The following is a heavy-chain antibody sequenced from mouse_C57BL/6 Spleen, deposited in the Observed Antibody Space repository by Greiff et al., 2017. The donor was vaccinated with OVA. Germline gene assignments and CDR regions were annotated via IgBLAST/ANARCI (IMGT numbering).Heavy chain of an antibody. Sequence: EVQLQEPGGGLVKPGGSLKLSCAASGFTFSDYGMHWVRQAPEKGLAWVAYISSGSSTISYADTVKGRFTISRDKAKNTLYLKMTSLRSDDTAMYDCARKTGYFDYWGQGTTLTVSS. D-gene: IGHD4-1*01. V-gene: IGHV5-17*01. J-gene: IGHJ2*01. CDR1: GFTFSDYG. CDR2: ISSGSSTI. CDR3: ARKTGYFDY.